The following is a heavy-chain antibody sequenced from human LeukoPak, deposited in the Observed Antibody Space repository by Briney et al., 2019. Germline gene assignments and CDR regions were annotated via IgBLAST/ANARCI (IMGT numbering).Heavy chain of an antibody. D-gene: IGHD2-15*01. CDR1: GGSISSYY. V-gene: IGHV4-59*01. CDR2: IYYSGST. Sequence: SETLSLTCTVSGGSISSYYWSWIRQPPGKGLEWIGYIYYSGSTNYNPSLKSRVTISVDTSKDQFSLKLSSVTAADTAVYYCARRGRGEAANLDYWGQGTLVTVSS. CDR3: ARRGRGEAANLDY. J-gene: IGHJ4*02.